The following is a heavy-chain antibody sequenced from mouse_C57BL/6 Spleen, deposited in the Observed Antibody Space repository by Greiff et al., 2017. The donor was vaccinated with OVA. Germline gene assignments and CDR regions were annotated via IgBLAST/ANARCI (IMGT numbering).Heavy chain of an antibody. J-gene: IGHJ4*01. Sequence: EVQLVESEGGLVQPGSSMKLSCTASGFTFSDYYMAWVRQVPEKGLEWVANINYDGSSTYYLDSLKSRFIISRDNAKNILYLQMSSLKSEDTATYYCARGGYYYGSRNYAMDYWGQGTSVTVSS. CDR3: ARGGYYYGSRNYAMDY. CDR2: INYDGSST. V-gene: IGHV5-16*01. CDR1: GFTFSDYY. D-gene: IGHD1-1*01.